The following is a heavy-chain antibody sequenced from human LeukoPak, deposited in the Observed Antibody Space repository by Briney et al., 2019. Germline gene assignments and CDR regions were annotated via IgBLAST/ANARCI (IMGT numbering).Heavy chain of an antibody. V-gene: IGHV3-74*01. CDR2: INTDGSST. D-gene: IGHD3-22*01. CDR1: GFTFSSYW. CDR3: ARDSDYYDSSGCYTFDY. Sequence: GGSLRLSCAASGFTFSSYWMHWVRQAPGKGLVWASRINTDGSSTSYADSVKGRFTISRDNAKNTLYLQMNCLRAEDTAVYYCARDSDYYDSSGCYTFDYWGQGTLVTVSS. J-gene: IGHJ4*02.